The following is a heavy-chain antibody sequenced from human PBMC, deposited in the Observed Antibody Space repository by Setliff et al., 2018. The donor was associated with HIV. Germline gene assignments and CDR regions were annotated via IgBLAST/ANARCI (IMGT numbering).Heavy chain of an antibody. CDR2: INHSGST. CDR3: ARRAGTSFFDY. Sequence: SETLSLTCTVSGGSMSSYYWSWIRQPPGKGLEWIGEINHSGSTNYNPSLKSRVTISVDTSKNQFSLKLSSVTAADTAVYYCARRAGTSFFDYWGQGTLVTVSS. J-gene: IGHJ4*02. V-gene: IGHV4-34*01. D-gene: IGHD6-19*01. CDR1: GGSMSSYY.